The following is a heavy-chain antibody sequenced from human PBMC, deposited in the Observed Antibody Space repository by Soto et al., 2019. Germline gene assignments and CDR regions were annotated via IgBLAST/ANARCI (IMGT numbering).Heavy chain of an antibody. Sequence: SETLSLTCAVYGGSFSGHYCSWVRQPPGKGLEWIGEINYSETTNYNPSLESPITVSVDTFKNQCTLKVTSVTAADTAVYYCARRYGSGKYYFDFWGQGTPVT. CDR3: ARRYGSGKYYFDF. CDR1: GGSFSGHY. V-gene: IGHV4-34*01. CDR2: INYSETT. D-gene: IGHD3-10*01. J-gene: IGHJ4*02.